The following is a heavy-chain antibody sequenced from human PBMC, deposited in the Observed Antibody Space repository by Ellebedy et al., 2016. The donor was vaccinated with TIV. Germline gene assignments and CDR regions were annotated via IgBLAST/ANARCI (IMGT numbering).Heavy chain of an antibody. Sequence: MPSETLSLTCTVSGGSISSYYWSWIRQPPGKGLEWIGYIYYSGSTNYNPSLKSRVTISVDTSKNQFSLKLSSVTAADTAVYYCARFTYGGKARNHFDYWGQGTLVTVSS. CDR2: IYYSGST. J-gene: IGHJ4*02. CDR3: ARFTYGGKARNHFDY. CDR1: GGSISSYY. V-gene: IGHV4-59*01. D-gene: IGHD4-23*01.